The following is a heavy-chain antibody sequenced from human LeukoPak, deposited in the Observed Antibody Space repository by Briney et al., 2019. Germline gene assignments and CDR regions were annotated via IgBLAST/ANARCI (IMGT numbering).Heavy chain of an antibody. CDR2: ISSDGSYK. V-gene: IGHV3-30*18. D-gene: IGHD1-26*01. Sequence: PGGSLRLSCAASGFTFSDYAMHWVRQAPGKGLELVALISSDGSYKFYADSVKGRFTISRDNSKNTLYLQMNSLRAEDTAVYYCAKAAVGATVLNYLDYWGQGTLVTASS. CDR1: GFTFSDYA. J-gene: IGHJ4*02. CDR3: AKAAVGATVLNYLDY.